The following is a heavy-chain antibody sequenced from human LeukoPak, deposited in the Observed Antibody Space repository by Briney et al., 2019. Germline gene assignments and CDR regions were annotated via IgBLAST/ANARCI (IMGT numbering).Heavy chain of an antibody. J-gene: IGHJ1*01. V-gene: IGHV3-15*07. CDR2: IKSKTDGGTT. CDR3: TTDRYYDNSELQFQH. Sequence: GGSLRLSCAASGFTFSNAWMNWVRQAPGKGLEWVGRIKSKTDGGTTDYAAPVKGRFTISRDDSRNTLYLQMDSLKIEDTAVYYCTTDRYYDNSELQFQHWGQGTLVTVSS. CDR1: GFTFSNAW. D-gene: IGHD3-22*01.